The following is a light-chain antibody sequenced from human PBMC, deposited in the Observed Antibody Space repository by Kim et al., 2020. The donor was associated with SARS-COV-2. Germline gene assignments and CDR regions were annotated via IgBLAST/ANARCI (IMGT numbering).Light chain of an antibody. CDR2: DAS. V-gene: IGKV3-11*01. CDR1: RSIGTF. CDR3: QQRSNSLS. Sequence: SLSPGDGATRSCRALRSIGTFFAWYRQKRGQAPRPLIYDASKGATGTPARFSGSGSGTDFTLTISSLEPEDFAVYYCQQRSNSLSFGGGTKVDIK. J-gene: IGKJ4*01.